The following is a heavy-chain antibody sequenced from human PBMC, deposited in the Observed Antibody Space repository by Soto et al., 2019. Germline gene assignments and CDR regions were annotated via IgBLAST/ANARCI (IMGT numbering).Heavy chain of an antibody. J-gene: IGHJ4*02. CDR1: CCSISSGRYY. CDR3: ATEPSI. V-gene: IGHV4-31*03. CDR2: IYYSGRT. Sequence: QVQLQESGPGLVKPSQTLSLTCTVSCCSISSGRYYWSWIPQHPGQGLEWIGYIYYSGRTYYNPSTKSRVTITVDTSKNTFSLKLSYVTAAETAVYYCATEPSICGKGTLVTVSS.